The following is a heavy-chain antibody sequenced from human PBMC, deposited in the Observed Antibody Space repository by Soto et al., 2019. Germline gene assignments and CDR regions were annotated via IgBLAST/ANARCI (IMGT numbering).Heavy chain of an antibody. D-gene: IGHD3-22*01. Sequence: GGSLRLSCAASGFTFSSYAMSWVRQAPGKGLEWVSAISGSGGSTYYADSVKGRFTISRDNSKNTLYLQMNSLRAEDTAVYYCAKDQITMIVVRYGMDVWGQGTTVTVSS. CDR3: AKDQITMIVVRYGMDV. V-gene: IGHV3-23*01. CDR2: ISGSGGST. J-gene: IGHJ6*02. CDR1: GFTFSSYA.